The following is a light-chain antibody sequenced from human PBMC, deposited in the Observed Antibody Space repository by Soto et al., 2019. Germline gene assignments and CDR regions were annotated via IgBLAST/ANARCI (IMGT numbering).Light chain of an antibody. CDR3: QQDYNLPQT. CDR2: SAS. Sequence: PGERVTLSCRASQSVSSSYLTWYQQKPGQAPRLLIYSASTRATGIPARFSGSGSGTDFTLTISSLQPEDFAVYYCQQDYNLPQTFGQGTRLEIK. CDR1: QSVSSSY. J-gene: IGKJ5*01. V-gene: IGKV3D-7*01.